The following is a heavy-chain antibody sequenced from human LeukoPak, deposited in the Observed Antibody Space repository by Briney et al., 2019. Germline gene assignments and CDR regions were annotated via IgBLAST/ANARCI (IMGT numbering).Heavy chain of an antibody. CDR3: ARGGGYFLDYGDYEGWYFDL. Sequence: GGSLRLSCAASGFTFSRYDMHWVRQATGKGLEWVSAIGTAGDPYYPGSVKGRFTISRENAKNSLYLQMNSLRAGDTAVYYCARGGGYFLDYGDYEGWYFDLWGRGTLVTVSS. V-gene: IGHV3-13*05. J-gene: IGHJ2*01. CDR2: IGTAGDP. CDR1: GFTFSRYD. D-gene: IGHD4-17*01.